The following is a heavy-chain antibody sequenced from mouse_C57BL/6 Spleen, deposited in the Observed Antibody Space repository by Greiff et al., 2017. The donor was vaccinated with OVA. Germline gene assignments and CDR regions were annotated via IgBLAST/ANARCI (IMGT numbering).Heavy chain of an antibody. V-gene: IGHV1-52*01. J-gene: IGHJ2*01. CDR2: IDPSDSET. Sequence: QVQLQQPGAELVRPGSSVKLSCKASGYTFTSYWMHWVKQRPIQGLEWIGNIDPSDSETHYNQKFKDKATLTVDKSSSTAYMQLSSLTSEDSAVYYCARGITSYYFDYWGQGTTLTVSS. CDR3: ARGITSYYFDY. CDR1: GYTFTSYW. D-gene: IGHD1-1*01.